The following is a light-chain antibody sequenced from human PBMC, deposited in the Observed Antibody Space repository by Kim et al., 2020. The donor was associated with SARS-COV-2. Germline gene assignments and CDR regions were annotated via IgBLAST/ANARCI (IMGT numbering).Light chain of an antibody. J-gene: IGKJ1*01. CDR2: GAS. Sequence: GHRVTITCRASQSISRHFNWYQKRPGEAPKLLIYGASNLQSGVPSRFSGSGSGTDFTLTISSLQPEDFATYYCQQSYSSPPTFGQGTKV. CDR1: QSISRH. V-gene: IGKV1-39*01. CDR3: QQSYSSPPT.